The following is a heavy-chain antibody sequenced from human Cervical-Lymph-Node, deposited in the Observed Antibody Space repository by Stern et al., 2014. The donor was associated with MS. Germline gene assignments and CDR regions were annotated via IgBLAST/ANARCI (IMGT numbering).Heavy chain of an antibody. CDR2: INIGNGNT. D-gene: IGHD3-10*01. CDR3: AKWSVGSGSSS. V-gene: IGHV1-3*04. CDR1: GYTFTNYP. Sequence: VQLVESGAEVKKPGASVKVSCKASGYTFTNYPLHWVRQAPGQRLEWMGWINIGNGNTKYSQKFRDRVTIPRDTPTSTAYMELSSLRPEDTAVYYCAKWSVGSGSSSWGQGTLVTVSS. J-gene: IGHJ5*02.